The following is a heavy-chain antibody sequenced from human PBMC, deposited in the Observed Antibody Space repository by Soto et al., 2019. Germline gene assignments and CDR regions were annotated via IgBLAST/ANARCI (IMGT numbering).Heavy chain of an antibody. CDR3: AQGPWRYFDRLAVDWFGP. D-gene: IGHD3-9*01. CDR1: GFIFSSYA. CDR2: ISGTAGGT. Sequence: PGGSLTLSCAASGFIFSSYAMRLVRQAPGKGLEWVSAISGTAGGTYYADFVKGRSTISRDNSKNTLYLQMNSLRAEDTAVYYCAQGPWRYFDRLAVDWFGPWGQGALVTVSS. V-gene: IGHV3-23*01. J-gene: IGHJ5*02.